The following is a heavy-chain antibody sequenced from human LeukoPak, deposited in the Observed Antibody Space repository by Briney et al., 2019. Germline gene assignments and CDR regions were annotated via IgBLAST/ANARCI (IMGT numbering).Heavy chain of an antibody. CDR2: ISGSGGST. J-gene: IGHJ5*02. CDR1: GFTFRSYA. Sequence: PGGSLRLSCAAPGFTFRSYAMSWIRQAPGKGLEGASAISGSGGSTYYADSVKGRFTISRDNSKNTLYLQMNSLRAEDTAVYYCAKDESGYCSSTSCYKWFDPWGQGTLVTVSS. D-gene: IGHD2-2*02. CDR3: AKDESGYCSSTSCYKWFDP. V-gene: IGHV3-23*01.